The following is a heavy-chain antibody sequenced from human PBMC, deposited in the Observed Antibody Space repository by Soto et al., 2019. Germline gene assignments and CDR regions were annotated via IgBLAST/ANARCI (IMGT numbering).Heavy chain of an antibody. CDR1: GFTVSSNY. CDR3: ASDVVGDYYYYYGMDV. Sequence: EVQLVESGGGLVQPGGSLRLSCAASGFTVSSNYMSWVRQAPGKGLEWVSVIYSGGSTYYADSVKGRFTISRDNSKNTLYLQMTSLRAEDTAVYYCASDVVGDYYYYYGMDVWGQGTTVTVSS. CDR2: IYSGGST. J-gene: IGHJ6*02. D-gene: IGHD2-21*01. V-gene: IGHV3-66*01.